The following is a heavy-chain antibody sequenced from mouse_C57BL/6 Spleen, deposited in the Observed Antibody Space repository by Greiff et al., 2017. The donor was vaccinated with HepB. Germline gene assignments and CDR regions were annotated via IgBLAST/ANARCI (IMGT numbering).Heavy chain of an antibody. CDR1: GFTFSSYG. CDR3: ARHSSTGSYAMDY. D-gene: IGHD1-1*01. CDR2: ISSGGSYT. Sequence: EVQVVESGGDLVKPGGSLKLSCAASGFTFSSYGMSWVRQTPDKRLEWVATISSGGSYTYYPDSVKGRFTISRDNAKNTLYLQMSSLKSEDTAMYYCARHSSTGSYAMDYWGQGTSVTVSS. V-gene: IGHV5-6*01. J-gene: IGHJ4*01.